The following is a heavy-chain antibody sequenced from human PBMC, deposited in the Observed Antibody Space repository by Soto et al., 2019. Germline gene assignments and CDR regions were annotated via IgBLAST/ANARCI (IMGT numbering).Heavy chain of an antibody. J-gene: IGHJ6*02. CDR3: ARVPSPFDYYYAMDV. Sequence: LSLTCTVSGDSISSGNKYWSWIRQPPGKGLEWIGYIFSSGTTYYNPSLKSRLTMSLDTSQSQFSLKVHSVTDADAAVYYCARVPSPFDYYYAMDVWGQGTTVTVSS. CDR1: GDSISSGNKY. V-gene: IGHV4-30-4*01. CDR2: IFSSGTT. D-gene: IGHD3-16*01.